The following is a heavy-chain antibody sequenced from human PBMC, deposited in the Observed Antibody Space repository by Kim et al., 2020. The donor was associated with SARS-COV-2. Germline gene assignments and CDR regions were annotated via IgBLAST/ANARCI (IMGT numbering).Heavy chain of an antibody. CDR1: GGTFSSYA. CDR3: ASPGVYGGNSGRAFDY. Sequence: SVKVSCKASGGTFSSYAISWVRQAPGQGLEWMGGIIPIFGTANYAQKFQGRVTITADESTSTAYMELSSLRSEDTAVYYCASPGVYGGNSGRAFDYWGQGTLVTVSS. J-gene: IGHJ4*02. CDR2: IIPIFGTA. D-gene: IGHD2-21*02. V-gene: IGHV1-69*13.